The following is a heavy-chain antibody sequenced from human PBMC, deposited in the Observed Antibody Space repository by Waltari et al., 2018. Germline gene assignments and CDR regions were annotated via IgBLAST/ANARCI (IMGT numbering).Heavy chain of an antibody. CDR3: ARDYYGDYVFDY. CDR1: GFTFSSYS. V-gene: IGHV3-48*01. Sequence: EVQLVESGGGLVQPGESLSLSCAASGFTFSSYSMNWVREAPGTGLEWVSYISSSSSNIYYADSVKGRFTISRDSVKNLLYLQMNNLRIEDTAVYYCARDYYGDYVFDYWGQGTLVTVSS. CDR2: ISSSSSNI. J-gene: IGHJ4*02. D-gene: IGHD4-17*01.